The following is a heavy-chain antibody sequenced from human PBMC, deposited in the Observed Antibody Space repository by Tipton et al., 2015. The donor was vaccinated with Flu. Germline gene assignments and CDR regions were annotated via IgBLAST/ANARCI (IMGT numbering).Heavy chain of an antibody. CDR1: GYSFTNYW. J-gene: IGHJ4*02. D-gene: IGHD3-16*02. Sequence: VQLVQSGAEVKKPGESLKISCKGSGYSFTNYWIGWVRQMPGKGLEWMGIIYPGDSDTRYSPSFQGQVTISADKSISTAYLQWSSLKASDTAMYYCVRHYKGQSYRSPPSDWGQGTLVTVSS. CDR3: VRHYKGQSYRSPPSD. CDR2: IYPGDSDT. V-gene: IGHV5-51*01.